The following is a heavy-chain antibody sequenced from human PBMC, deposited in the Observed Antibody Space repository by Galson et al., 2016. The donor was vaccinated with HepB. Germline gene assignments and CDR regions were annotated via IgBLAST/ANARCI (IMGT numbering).Heavy chain of an antibody. CDR2: ILTDNGAT. CDR3: ASRIGGLYYGY. CDR1: GYTFTSHP. Sequence: SCKASGYTFTSHPIHWVRQAPGQSLEWMVWILTDNGATKCSQKFQDRVTITRDTSATTVYMELSSLRSEDTAVYYCASRIGGLYYGYWGQGTLVTVSS. J-gene: IGHJ4*02. V-gene: IGHV1-3*04. D-gene: IGHD3-10*01.